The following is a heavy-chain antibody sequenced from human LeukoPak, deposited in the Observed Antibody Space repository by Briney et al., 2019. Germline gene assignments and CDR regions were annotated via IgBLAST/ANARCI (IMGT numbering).Heavy chain of an antibody. J-gene: IGHJ4*02. CDR1: GFTFSSYW. Sequence: GGSLRLSCAASGFTFSSYWMHWVRQAPGKGQVWVSRINSDGSSTSYADSVKGRFTISRDNAKNTLYLQMNSLRAEDTAVYYCARAGGNWAIDYWGQGTLVTVSS. CDR3: ARAGGNWAIDY. CDR2: INSDGSST. V-gene: IGHV3-74*01. D-gene: IGHD1-1*01.